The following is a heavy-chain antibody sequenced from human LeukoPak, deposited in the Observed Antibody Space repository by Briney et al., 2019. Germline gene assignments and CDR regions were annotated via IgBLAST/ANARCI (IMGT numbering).Heavy chain of an antibody. Sequence: PGGSLRLSCAASGLTFSSFAMSWVRQAPGKGLEWASGISGSGGSIYYADSVKGRFTISRDNSKNTLYLQMNSQRAEDTAVYYCAKSGGTTVVAIFDYWGQGTLVTVSS. J-gene: IGHJ4*02. D-gene: IGHD4-23*01. CDR2: ISGSGGSI. CDR3: AKSGGTTVVAIFDY. V-gene: IGHV3-23*01. CDR1: GLTFSSFA.